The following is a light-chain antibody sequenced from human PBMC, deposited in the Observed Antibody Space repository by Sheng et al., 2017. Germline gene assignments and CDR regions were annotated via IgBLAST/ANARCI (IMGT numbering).Light chain of an antibody. Sequence: QSALTQPASVSGSPGQAITISCTGTSSDIGAYNYVSWYQQHPGKAPRFVIYDVSNRPSGVSNRFSGSMSANTASLTISGLQAEDEADYYCSSYTSSNNHVVFGGGTKLTVL. CDR2: DVS. J-gene: IGLJ2*01. CDR3: SSYTSSNNHVV. CDR1: SSDIGAYNY. V-gene: IGLV2-14*03.